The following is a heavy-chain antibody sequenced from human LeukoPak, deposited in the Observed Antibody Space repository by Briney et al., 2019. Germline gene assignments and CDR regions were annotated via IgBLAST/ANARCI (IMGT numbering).Heavy chain of an antibody. D-gene: IGHD3-10*01. V-gene: IGHV3-7*02. J-gene: IGHJ4*02. Sequence: GGSLRLSCAASGFTFSSCWMSWVRQAPGKGLEWVANIKQDGSEKYYVDSVKGRFTISRDNAKNSLYLQMNSLRAEDTAVYYCARRRITMVRGVPFDYWGQGTLVTVSS. CDR3: ARRRITMVRGVPFDY. CDR1: GFTFSSCW. CDR2: IKQDGSEK.